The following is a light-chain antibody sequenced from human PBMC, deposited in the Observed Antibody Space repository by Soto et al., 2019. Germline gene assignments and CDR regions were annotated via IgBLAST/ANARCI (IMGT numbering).Light chain of an antibody. J-gene: IGKJ2*01. CDR3: QQSYRTPYT. CDR2: SAS. V-gene: IGKV1-39*01. Sequence: DIQMTQSPSSLSASVGDRVTITCRANQTIRRYLNWFQQKPRNAPKLLISSASNLQSGDPSRFSGSGSGTDFALTINSRLPEYVATYYCQQSYRTPYTFGQGTKLETK. CDR1: QTIRRY.